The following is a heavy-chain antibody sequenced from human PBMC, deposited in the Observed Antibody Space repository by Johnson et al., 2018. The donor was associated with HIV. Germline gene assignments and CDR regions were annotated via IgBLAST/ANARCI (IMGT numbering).Heavy chain of an antibody. CDR1: GFTFSSYG. D-gene: IGHD2-2*01. CDR3: ARGGSSTSLDAFDI. Sequence: QVQLVESGGGLVQPGGSLRLSCAASGFTFSSYGMHWVRQAPGRGLEWVAIISYDGNNKYYADSVKGRFTISRDNAKNTLYLQMNSLRAEDTAVYYCARGGSSTSLDAFDIWGQGTMVTVSS. J-gene: IGHJ3*02. CDR2: ISYDGNNK. V-gene: IGHV3-30-3*01.